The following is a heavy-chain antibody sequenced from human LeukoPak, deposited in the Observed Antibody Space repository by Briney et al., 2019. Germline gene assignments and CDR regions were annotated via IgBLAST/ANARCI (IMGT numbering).Heavy chain of an antibody. Sequence: GGSLRLSCTGSGFNFNMFAMNWVRQAPGQGLEWVSGLSRGGGTTNYADSVKGRFTISRDKSKNMVFLQMNSLRPEDTAVYYCAKEQRIRHCSEGVCMEGYYFNYWGQGSLVTVSS. CDR1: GFNFNMFA. J-gene: IGHJ4*02. D-gene: IGHD2-8*01. CDR3: AKEQRIRHCSEGVCMEGYYFNY. V-gene: IGHV3-23*01. CDR2: LSRGGGTT.